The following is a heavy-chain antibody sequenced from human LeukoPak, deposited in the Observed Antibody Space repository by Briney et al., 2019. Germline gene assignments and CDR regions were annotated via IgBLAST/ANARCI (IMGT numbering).Heavy chain of an antibody. V-gene: IGHV3-48*03. CDR2: ISSSGSTI. D-gene: IGHD3-10*01. CDR3: ARDSYGSGIRAFDI. CDR1: GFTFSSYE. Sequence: GGSLRLSCAASGFTFSSYEMNWVRQAPGKGLEWVSYISSSGSTIYYADSVKGRFTISRDNAKNPLCLQMNSLRAEDTAVYYCARDSYGSGIRAFDIWGQGTMVTVSS. J-gene: IGHJ3*02.